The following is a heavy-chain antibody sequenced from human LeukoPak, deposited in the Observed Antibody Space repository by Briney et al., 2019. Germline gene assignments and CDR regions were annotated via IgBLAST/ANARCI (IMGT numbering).Heavy chain of an antibody. CDR3: ARDGERYCSGGSCYVDY. D-gene: IGHD2-15*01. CDR2: IWYDGSNK. V-gene: IGHV3-33*01. J-gene: IGHJ4*02. Sequence: GRSLRLSCAASGFTFSSYGVHWVRQAPGKGLEWVAVIWYDGSNKYYADSVKGRFTISRDNSKNTLYLQMNSLRAEDTAVYYCARDGERYCSGGSCYVDYWGQGTLVTVSS. CDR1: GFTFSSYG.